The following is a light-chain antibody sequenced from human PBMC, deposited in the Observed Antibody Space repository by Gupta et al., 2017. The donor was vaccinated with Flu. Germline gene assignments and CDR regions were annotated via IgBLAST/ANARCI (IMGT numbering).Light chain of an antibody. CDR3: AGGDDSRRGVA. V-gene: IGLV1-47*01. Sequence: QSLLTPPPSSSGPPGQRVTISCFGSSSNIATNYVYWYQQLPGTPPKLLLYRNDRRPSGVPDRFCGSKSGTAASLAISGLRSEDESDDYCAGGDDSRRGVAFGGGTKLTVL. CDR2: RND. CDR1: SSNIATNY. J-gene: IGLJ2*01.